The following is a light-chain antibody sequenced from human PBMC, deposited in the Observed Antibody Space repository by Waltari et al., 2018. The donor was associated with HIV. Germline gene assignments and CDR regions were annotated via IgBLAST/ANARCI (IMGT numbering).Light chain of an antibody. CDR3: CSYAGSYPVV. Sequence: QSALTQPRSVSGSPGQSVTISCTGPSSDVGVYNFVSWYQQHPGKAPKLMIYEVSKRPSGVPDRFSGSKSGNTASLTISGLQAEDEADYYCCSYAGSYPVVFGGGTKLTVL. V-gene: IGLV2-11*01. CDR1: SSDVGVYNF. CDR2: EVS. J-gene: IGLJ2*01.